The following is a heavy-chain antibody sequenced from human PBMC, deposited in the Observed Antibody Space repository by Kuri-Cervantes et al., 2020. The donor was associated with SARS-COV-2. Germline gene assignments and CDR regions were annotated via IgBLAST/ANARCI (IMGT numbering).Heavy chain of an antibody. D-gene: IGHD6-13*01. CDR1: GGSISSSNW. V-gene: IGHV4-4*02. J-gene: IGHJ6*02. CDR3: ARGMRYSSSWYYYYGMDV. CDR2: IYHSGST. Sequence: SETLSLTCAVSGGSISSSNWWSWVRQPPGKGLEWIGEIYHSGSTNYNPSLKSRVTISVDTSKNQFSLKLSSVTAADTAVYYCARGMRYSSSWYYYYGMDVWGQGTTVTVSS.